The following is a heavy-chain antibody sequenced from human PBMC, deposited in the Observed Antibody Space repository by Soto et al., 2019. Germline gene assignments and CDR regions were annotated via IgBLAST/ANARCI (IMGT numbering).Heavy chain of an antibody. Sequence: QITLKESGPTVVKPTQTLTLTCTLSGFSLATSGLGVGWVRQPPGKALEWLALIYWDDDQRYSSSLKSRLTITMDNSKTQVLLTMTHLDPVDTATYSCAHTTVTFYGFDVWGQGTKVTVSS. CDR2: IYWDDDQ. CDR1: GFSLATSGLG. J-gene: IGHJ3*01. V-gene: IGHV2-5*02. D-gene: IGHD4-17*01. CDR3: AHTTVTFYGFDV.